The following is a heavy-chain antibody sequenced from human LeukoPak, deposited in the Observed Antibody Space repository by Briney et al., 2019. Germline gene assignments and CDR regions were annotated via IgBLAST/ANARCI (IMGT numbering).Heavy chain of an antibody. CDR2: ISWNSGSI. CDR3: AKDRGSRIAAAGNWFDP. CDR1: GFTFDDYA. V-gene: IGHV3-9*01. Sequence: GGSLRLSCAASGFTFDDYAMHWVRQAPGKGLEWVSGISWNSGSIGYADSVKGRFTISRDNAKNSLYLQMNSLRAEDTALYYCAKDRGSRIAAAGNWFDPWGQETLVTVSS. J-gene: IGHJ5*02. D-gene: IGHD6-13*01.